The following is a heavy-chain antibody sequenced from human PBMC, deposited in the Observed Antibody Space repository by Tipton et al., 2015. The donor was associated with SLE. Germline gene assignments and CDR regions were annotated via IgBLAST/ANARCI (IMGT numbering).Heavy chain of an antibody. Sequence: TLSLTCTVSGGSISRAGHYWSWIRQSPGKGLEWIGYIYFGGSTYYNPSLKSRVTISVDTSKNQFSLNVGSLTVADTAVYYCAKQREENTRQCDGTKCWFIYFYYSMDVWGEGTAVTVSS. J-gene: IGHJ6*03. CDR3: AKQREENTRQCDGTKCWFIYFYYSMDV. CDR2: IYFGGST. CDR1: GGSISRAGHY. V-gene: IGHV4-31*03. D-gene: IGHD3-9*01.